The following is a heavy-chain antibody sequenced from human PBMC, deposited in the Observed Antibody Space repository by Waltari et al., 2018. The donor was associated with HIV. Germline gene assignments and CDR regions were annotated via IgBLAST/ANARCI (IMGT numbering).Heavy chain of an antibody. CDR1: GGSISSYY. CDR3: ARHLVEGELGYYYGMDV. V-gene: IGHV4-59*08. Sequence: QVQLQESGPGLVKPSETLSLTCTVSGGSISSYYWSWIRQPPGKGLEWIGYIYYSGSTNYNPSLKSRVTISVDTSKNQFSLKLSSVTAADTAVYYCARHLVEGELGYYYGMDVWGQGTTVTVSS. J-gene: IGHJ6*02. CDR2: IYYSGST. D-gene: IGHD1-26*01.